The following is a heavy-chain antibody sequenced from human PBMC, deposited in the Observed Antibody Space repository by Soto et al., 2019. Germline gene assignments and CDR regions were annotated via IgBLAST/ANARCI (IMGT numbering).Heavy chain of an antibody. D-gene: IGHD4-4*01. Sequence: PGGSLRLSCAASGFTVSSNYMSWVRQAPGKGLEWVSVIYSGGSTYYADSVKGRFTISRDNSKNTLYLQMYSLRAEDTAVYYCARETVTNYYYYYGMDVWGQGTTVTVSS. CDR3: ARETVTNYYYYYGMDV. V-gene: IGHV3-53*01. CDR2: IYSGGST. CDR1: GFTVSSNY. J-gene: IGHJ6*02.